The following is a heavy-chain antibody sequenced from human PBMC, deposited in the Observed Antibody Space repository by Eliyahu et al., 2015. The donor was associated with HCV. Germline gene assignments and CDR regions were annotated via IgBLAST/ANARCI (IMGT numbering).Heavy chain of an antibody. CDR2: INHSGST. V-gene: IGHV4-34*01. CDR3: ATGSYGLTDY. J-gene: IGHJ4*02. D-gene: IGHD4-17*01. Sequence: QVQLQQWGAGLLKPSETLSLXCAVXGGSFSXYYWSWIRXPPGTGLEWIGEINHSGSTNYNPSLKSRVTISVDTSKNQFSLKLSSVTAADTAVYYCATGSYGLTDYWGQGTLVTVSS. CDR1: GGSFSXYY.